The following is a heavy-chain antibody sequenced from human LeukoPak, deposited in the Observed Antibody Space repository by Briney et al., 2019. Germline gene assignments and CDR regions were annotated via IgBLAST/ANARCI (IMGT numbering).Heavy chain of an antibody. V-gene: IGHV3-53*01. CDR1: GFTVSNNY. CDR2: IYSGGST. Sequence: GGSLRLSCAASGFTVSNNYISWVRQALGKGLEWVSVIYSGGSTKYADSVKARFTISRDNSKNTVYLQMNSLRADDTAVYYCARATLDNWGQGTLVTVSS. J-gene: IGHJ4*02. CDR3: ARATLDN.